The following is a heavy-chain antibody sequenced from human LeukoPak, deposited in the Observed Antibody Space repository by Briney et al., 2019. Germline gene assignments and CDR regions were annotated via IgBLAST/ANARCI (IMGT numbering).Heavy chain of an antibody. CDR3: ARQSRDGSKTRGYFFDH. CDR2: IYLADFDT. J-gene: IGHJ5*02. Sequence: GEPLKISCQVSGYIFTNYWIGWVRQMPGKGLESMWIIYLADFDTIYSPSFQGQVTISADKSIDTVYLQWSSLKASDTAMYYCARQSRDGSKTRGYFFDHWGQGTLVTVSS. CDR1: GYIFTNYW. D-gene: IGHD3-10*01. V-gene: IGHV5-51*01.